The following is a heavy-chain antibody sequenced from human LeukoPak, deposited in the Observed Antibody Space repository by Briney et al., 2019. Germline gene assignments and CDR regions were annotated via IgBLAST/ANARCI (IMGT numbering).Heavy chain of an antibody. D-gene: IGHD6-13*01. Sequence: ETLSLTCAVYRGSFRGYYWSWLRQPPGKELDWIGDINHRGSANYNPSRKSRVTIYVDTCQNQFPLELSYVHAADTAVYYGVRNEVQQLSRSWFHPGGQRTLVTLS. CDR3: VRNEVQQLSRSWFHP. CDR2: INHRGSA. J-gene: IGHJ5*02. CDR1: RGSFRGYY. V-gene: IGHV4-34*01.